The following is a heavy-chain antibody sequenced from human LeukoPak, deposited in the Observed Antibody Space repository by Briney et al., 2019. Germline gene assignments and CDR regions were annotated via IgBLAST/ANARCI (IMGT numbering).Heavy chain of an antibody. CDR3: AKDLIVSGTATILDY. Sequence: GGSLRLSCAASGFTFSMYAMHWVRQAPGKGLEYVSAISSDGGSTYYANSVKGRFTISRDNSKNTLYLQMNSLRAEDTAVYYCAKDLIVSGTATILDYWGQGTLVTVSS. V-gene: IGHV3-64*01. J-gene: IGHJ4*02. CDR2: ISSDGGST. D-gene: IGHD5-24*01. CDR1: GFTFSMYA.